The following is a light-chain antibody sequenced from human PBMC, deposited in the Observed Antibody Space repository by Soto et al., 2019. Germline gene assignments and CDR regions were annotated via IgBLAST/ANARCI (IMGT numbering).Light chain of an antibody. V-gene: IGKV1-39*01. CDR3: QQTYNMPFT. CDR2: EES. J-gene: IGKJ3*01. Sequence: DIQMTPSPSSLSTSAGDRVTFTCRASQRISSFLNWYQQKPGRAPKLLIYEESTLQSGVPSRFSGGASGTDFTLTISSLQPEDFATYYCQQTYNMPFTFGPGTEVDI. CDR1: QRISSF.